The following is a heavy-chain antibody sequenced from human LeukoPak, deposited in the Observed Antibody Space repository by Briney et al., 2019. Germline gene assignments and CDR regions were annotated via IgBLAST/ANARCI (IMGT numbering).Heavy chain of an antibody. CDR3: ARDAEYDSSGFDY. CDR2: IYYSGST. CDR1: GGSISSSSYY. J-gene: IGHJ4*02. Sequence: SETLSLTCTVSGGSISSSSYYWGWIRQPPGKGLEWIGSIYYSGSTYYNPFLKSRVTISVDTSKNQFSLKLSSVTAADTAVYYCARDAEYDSSGFDYWGQGTLVTVSS. D-gene: IGHD3-22*01. V-gene: IGHV4-39*07.